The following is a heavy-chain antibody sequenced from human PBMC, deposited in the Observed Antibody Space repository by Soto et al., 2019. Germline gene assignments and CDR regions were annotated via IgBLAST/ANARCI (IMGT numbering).Heavy chain of an antibody. Sequence: QITLKESGPPMVRPTQNLTLTCTLSGFSVNTVGVGVGWIRQPPGKALEWLALIYWDEDHRYSPSLKTRLAITKDTSKNQVVLTMTNLDPADTGTYFCAREKYSSTYFDSWGQGTLVTVSS. J-gene: IGHJ4*02. CDR3: AREKYSSTYFDS. CDR1: GFSVNTVGVG. D-gene: IGHD5-18*01. V-gene: IGHV2-5*02. CDR2: IYWDEDH.